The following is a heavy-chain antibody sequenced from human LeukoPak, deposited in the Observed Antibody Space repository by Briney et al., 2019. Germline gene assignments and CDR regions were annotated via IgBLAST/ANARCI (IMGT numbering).Heavy chain of an antibody. CDR3: ARDLAYYFDY. V-gene: IGHV3-53*01. Sequence: PGGSLRLSCAASGFTVSSNYMNWVRQAPGKGLEWVSIIYSGGSTYYADSVKGRFTISRDNSKDTLYLQMNSLRADDTAVYYCARDLAYYFDYWGQGALVTVSS. CDR2: IYSGGST. J-gene: IGHJ4*02. CDR1: GFTVSSNY.